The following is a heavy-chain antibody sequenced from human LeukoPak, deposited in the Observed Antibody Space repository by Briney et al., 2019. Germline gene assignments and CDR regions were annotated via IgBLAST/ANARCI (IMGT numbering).Heavy chain of an antibody. J-gene: IGHJ4*02. CDR3: ASMDDFWSGYYRESWFDY. CDR2: IYYSGST. D-gene: IGHD3-3*01. Sequence: SETLSLTCTVSGGSISSYYWSWIRQPPGKGLEWIGYIYYSGSTNYNPSLKSRVTISVDTSKNQFSLKLSSVTAADTAVYYCASMDDFWSGYYRESWFDYWGQGTLVTVSS. CDR1: GGSISSYY. V-gene: IGHV4-59*01.